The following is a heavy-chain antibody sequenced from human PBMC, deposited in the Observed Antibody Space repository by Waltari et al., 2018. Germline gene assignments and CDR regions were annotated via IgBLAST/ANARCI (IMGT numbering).Heavy chain of an antibody. V-gene: IGHV4-38-2*02. J-gene: IGHJ6*02. D-gene: IGHD6-25*01. CDR3: ARDTFQRTRYYYYGMDV. CDR2: IYHSGST. Sequence: QVQLQESGPGLVKPSETLSLTCAVYGYSISSGYYWGWIRQPPGKGLEWIGSIYHSGSTYYNPSLKSRVTISVDTSKNQFSLKLSSVTAADTAVYYCARDTFQRTRYYYYGMDVWGQGTTVTVSS. CDR1: GYSISSGYY.